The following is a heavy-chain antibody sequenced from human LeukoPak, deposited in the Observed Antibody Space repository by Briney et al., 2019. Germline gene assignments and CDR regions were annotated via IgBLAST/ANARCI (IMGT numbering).Heavy chain of an antibody. CDR2: IIPIFGTA. Sequence: SVKVSCKASGGTFSSYAISWVRQAPGQGLEWMGGIIPIFGTANYAQKFQGRVTITTDESTSAAYMELSSLRSEDTAVYYCATSVGDDYYYYMDVWGKGTTVTVSS. J-gene: IGHJ6*03. D-gene: IGHD2-21*02. CDR3: ATSVGDDYYYYMDV. V-gene: IGHV1-69*05. CDR1: GGTFSSYA.